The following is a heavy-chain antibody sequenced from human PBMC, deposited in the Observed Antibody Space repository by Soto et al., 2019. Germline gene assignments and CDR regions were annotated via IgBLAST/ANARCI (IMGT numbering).Heavy chain of an antibody. CDR1: GFTVSSNY. D-gene: IGHD6-13*01. J-gene: IGHJ3*02. CDR2: IYSGGST. CDR3: AWIAYSSRWSGDAIDI. V-gene: IGHV3-53*04. Sequence: GGSLRLSCAASGFTVSSNYMSWVRQAPGKGLEWVSVIYSGGSTYYADSVKGRFTISRHNSKNTLYLQMNSLRAEDTAVYYCAWIAYSSRWSGDAIDIWGQATMVSVSS.